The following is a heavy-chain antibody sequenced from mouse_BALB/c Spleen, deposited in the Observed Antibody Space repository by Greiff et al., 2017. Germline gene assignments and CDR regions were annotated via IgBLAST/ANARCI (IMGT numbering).Heavy chain of an antibody. V-gene: IGHV5-12-2*01. Sequence: DVMLVESGGGLVQPGGSLKLSCAASGFTFSSYTMSWVRQTPEKRLEWVAYISNGGGSTYYPDTVKGRFTISRDNAKNTLYLQMSSLQSEATAMYDCARQGDYDEGFAYWGQGTLVTVSA. D-gene: IGHD2-4*01. J-gene: IGHJ3*01. CDR1: GFTFSSYT. CDR2: ISNGGGST. CDR3: ARQGDYDEGFAY.